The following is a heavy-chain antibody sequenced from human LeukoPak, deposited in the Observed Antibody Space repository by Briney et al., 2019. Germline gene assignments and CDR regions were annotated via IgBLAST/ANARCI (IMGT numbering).Heavy chain of an antibody. D-gene: IGHD2-2*01. CDR1: GYTFTGYY. J-gene: IGHJ6*03. CDR3: ARVGAVPAAYYYMDV. Sequence: GASVKVSCRASGYTFTGYYMHWVRQAPGQGLEWMGWINPNSGGTKYAQKFQGRVTMTRDTTISTAYMELSRLRSDDTAVYYCARVGAVPAAYYYMDVWGKGTTVTVSS. V-gene: IGHV1-2*02. CDR2: INPNSGGT.